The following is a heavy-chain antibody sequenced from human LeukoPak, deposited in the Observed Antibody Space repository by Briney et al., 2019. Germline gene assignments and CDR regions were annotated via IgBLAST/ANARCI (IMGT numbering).Heavy chain of an antibody. CDR1: GFTVSNVW. CDR2: ISGRSSSI. J-gene: IGHJ4*02. CDR3: ARGGTVTIPDY. D-gene: IGHD4-17*01. V-gene: IGHV3-21*01. Sequence: PGGSLRLSCAASGFTVSNVWMTWVRQAPGKGLEWVSSISGRSSSIYYADSVKGRFTISRDNAKNSLYLQMNSLRVEDTAVYYCARGGTVTIPDYWGQGTLVTVSA.